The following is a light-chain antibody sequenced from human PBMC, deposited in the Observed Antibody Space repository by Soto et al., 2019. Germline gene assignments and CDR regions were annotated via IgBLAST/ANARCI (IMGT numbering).Light chain of an antibody. CDR2: AAS. J-gene: IGKJ5*01. V-gene: IGKV1D-12*01. CDR1: QDIAAY. Sequence: DIQVTQSPSSVSASVGDRVTITCRASQDIAAYLAWYQHKPGRAPELLIHAASSLQSGVPSRFSGSGSGTDFTLTIHSLQPEDFATYYCQQAYSFPITFGQGTRLDI. CDR3: QQAYSFPIT.